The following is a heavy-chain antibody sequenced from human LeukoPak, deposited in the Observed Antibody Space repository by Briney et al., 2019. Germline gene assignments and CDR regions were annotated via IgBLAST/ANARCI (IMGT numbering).Heavy chain of an antibody. V-gene: IGHV4-59*01. CDR1: GGSISSYY. D-gene: IGHD5-12*01. CDR3: ARDRWLGY. J-gene: IGHJ4*02. Sequence: PSETLSLTCTVSGGSISSYYWSWIRQPPGKGLEWIVYIYYSENTNYNPSLKSRVTISVDTSKNQFSLKLASVTTADTAMYYCARDRWLGYWGQGTLVTVSS. CDR2: IYYSENT.